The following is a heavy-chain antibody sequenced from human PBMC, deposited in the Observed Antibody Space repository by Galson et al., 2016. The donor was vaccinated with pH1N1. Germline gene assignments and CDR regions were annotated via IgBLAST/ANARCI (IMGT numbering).Heavy chain of an antibody. CDR3: VKDFKGYFYYMDV. J-gene: IGHJ6*03. Sequence: SLRLSCADSGFRFDDYAMHWVRQAPGKGLEWDSGINWKSNNIVYADSVKGRFSISRDNAKRSLFLEMNSLRVEDTALYYCVKDFKGYFYYMDVWGKGTTVTVSS. CDR2: INWKSNNI. CDR1: GFRFDDYA. V-gene: IGHV3-9*01.